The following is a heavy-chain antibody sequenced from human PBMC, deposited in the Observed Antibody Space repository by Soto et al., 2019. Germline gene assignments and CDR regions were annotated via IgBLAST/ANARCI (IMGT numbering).Heavy chain of an antibody. CDR1: GGSVSSGSYQ. V-gene: IGHV4-61*01. CDR3: ARDGHGMDV. J-gene: IGHJ6*02. Sequence: PSETLSLTCTVSGGSVSSGSYQWTWIRQPPGKGLEWMGYIHVSGSTNDNPSLKGRVTMSIDTSKNQFSLKLSSVTAADTAVYYCARDGHGMDVWGQGTKVTVSS. CDR2: IHVSGST.